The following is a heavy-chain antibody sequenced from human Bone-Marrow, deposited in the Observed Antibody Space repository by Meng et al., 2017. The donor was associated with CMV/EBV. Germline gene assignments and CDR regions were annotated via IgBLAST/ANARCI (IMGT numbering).Heavy chain of an antibody. D-gene: IGHD1-26*01. Sequence: GESLKISCAASGFTFSSYAMSWVRQAPGKGLEWVSAISGSGGSTYYAASVKGRFTISRDNSKNTLYLQMNSLRAEDTAVYYCAKKVGSYFDYWGQGTLVTVSS. J-gene: IGHJ4*02. V-gene: IGHV3-23*01. CDR2: ISGSGGST. CDR3: AKKVGSYFDY. CDR1: GFTFSSYA.